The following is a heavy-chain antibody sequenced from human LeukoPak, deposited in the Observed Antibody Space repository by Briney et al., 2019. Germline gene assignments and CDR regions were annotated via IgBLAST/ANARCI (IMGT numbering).Heavy chain of an antibody. D-gene: IGHD4-23*01. CDR2: IYTSGST. V-gene: IGHV4-4*07. CDR1: GGSISSYY. Sequence: SETLSLTCTGSGGSISSYYWSWIRQPAGKGLEWIGRIYTSGSTNYNPSLKSRVTMSVDTSKNQFSLKLSSVTAADTAVYYCARASDYGGKTGFDYWGQGTLVTVSS. CDR3: ARASDYGGKTGFDY. J-gene: IGHJ4*02.